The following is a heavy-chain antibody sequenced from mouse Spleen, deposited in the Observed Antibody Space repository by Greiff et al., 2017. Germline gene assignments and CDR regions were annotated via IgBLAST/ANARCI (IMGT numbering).Heavy chain of an antibody. Sequence: QVQLKQPGAELVKPGASVKLSCKASGYTFTSYWMHWVKQRPGQGLEWIGMIHPNSGSTNYNEKFKSKATLTVDKSSSTAYMQLSSLTSEDSAVYYCATYYGEYFDYWGQGTTLTVSS. CDR2: IHPNSGST. CDR3: ATYYGEYFDY. CDR1: GYTFTSYW. V-gene: IGHV1-64*01. D-gene: IGHD1-1*01. J-gene: IGHJ2*01.